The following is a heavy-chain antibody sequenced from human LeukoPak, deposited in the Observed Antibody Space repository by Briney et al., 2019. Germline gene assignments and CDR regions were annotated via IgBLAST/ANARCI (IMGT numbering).Heavy chain of an antibody. J-gene: IGHJ6*04. CDR3: ARGSGSSLLYYYYGMDV. V-gene: IGHV1-69*06. Sequence: SVKVSCKASGGTFSSYAISWVRQAPGQGLEWMGGIIPIFGTANYAQKFQGRVTITADKSTSTAYMELSSLGSEDTAVYYCARGSGSSLLYYYYGMDVWGKGTTVTVSS. CDR1: GGTFSSYA. D-gene: IGHD3-10*01. CDR2: IIPIFGTA.